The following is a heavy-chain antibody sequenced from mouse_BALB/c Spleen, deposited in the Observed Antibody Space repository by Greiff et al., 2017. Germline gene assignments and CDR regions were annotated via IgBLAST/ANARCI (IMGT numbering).Heavy chain of an antibody. V-gene: IGHV5-17*02. CDR2: ISSGSSTI. Sequence: DVMLVESGGGLVQPGGSRKLSCAASGFTFSSFGMHWVRQAPEKGLEWVAYISSGSSTIYYADTVKGRFTISRDNPKNTLFLQMTSLRSEDTAMYYCARSRNYGIWFAYWGQGTLVTVSA. CDR3: ARSRNYGIWFAY. J-gene: IGHJ3*01. CDR1: GFTFSSFG. D-gene: IGHD2-1*01.